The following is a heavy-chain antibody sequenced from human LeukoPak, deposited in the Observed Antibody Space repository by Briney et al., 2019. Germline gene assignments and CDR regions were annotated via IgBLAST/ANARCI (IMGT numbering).Heavy chain of an antibody. Sequence: SETLSLTCTVSGGSISSYYWSWIRQPPGKGLEWIGYIYYSGSTNYNPSLKSRVTISVDTSKNQFSLKLSSVTAADTAVYYCARDLSGTTGGFGFDYWGQGTLVTVSS. D-gene: IGHD1-7*01. V-gene: IGHV4-59*01. CDR2: IYYSGST. CDR1: GGSISSYY. J-gene: IGHJ4*02. CDR3: ARDLSGTTGGFGFDY.